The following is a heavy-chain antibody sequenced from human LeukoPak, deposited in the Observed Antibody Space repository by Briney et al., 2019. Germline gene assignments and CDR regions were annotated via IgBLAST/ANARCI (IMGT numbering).Heavy chain of an antibody. V-gene: IGHV3-30*02. Sequence: GGSLRLSCAASGFTFSSYGMHWVRQAPGKGLEWVAFIRYDGNNKYYADSVKGRFTISRDNSKNTLYLQMNSLRAEDTAVYYCASQPTTRWGYWGQGTLVTVSS. D-gene: IGHD1-1*01. CDR3: ASQPTTRWGY. CDR1: GFTFSSYG. J-gene: IGHJ4*02. CDR2: IRYDGNNK.